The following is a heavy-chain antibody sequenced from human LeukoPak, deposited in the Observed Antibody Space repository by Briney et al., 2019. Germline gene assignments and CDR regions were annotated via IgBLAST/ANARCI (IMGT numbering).Heavy chain of an antibody. CDR1: GFTFSSYE. D-gene: IGHD3-10*01. CDR2: ISSSGSTI. V-gene: IGHV3-48*03. J-gene: IGHJ3*02. Sequence: GSLRLSCAASGFTFSSYEMNWVRQAPGKGLEWVSYISSSGSTIYYADSVKGRFTISRDNAKNSLYLQMNSLRAEDTAVYYCATRYGEYDAFDIWGQGTMVTVSS. CDR3: ATRYGEYDAFDI.